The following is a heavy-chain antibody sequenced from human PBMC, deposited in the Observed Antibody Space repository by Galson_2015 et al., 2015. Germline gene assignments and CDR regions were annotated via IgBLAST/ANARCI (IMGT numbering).Heavy chain of an antibody. CDR2: ISYDGSNK. CDR1: GFTFSSYA. J-gene: IGHJ6*02. D-gene: IGHD5-18*01. V-gene: IGHV3-30-3*01. Sequence: SLRLSCAASGFTFSSYAMHWVRQAPGKGLEWVAVISYDGSNKYYADSVKGRFTISRDISKNTLYLQMNSLRAEDTAVYYCARDQVQLWVSGWYYYYYYGMDVWGQGTTVTVSS. CDR3: ARDQVQLWVSGWYYYYYYGMDV.